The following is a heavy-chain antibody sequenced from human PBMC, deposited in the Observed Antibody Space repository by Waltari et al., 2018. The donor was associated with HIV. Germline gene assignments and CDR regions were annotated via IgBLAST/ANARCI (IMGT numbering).Heavy chain of an antibody. D-gene: IGHD3-16*02. V-gene: IGHV3-53*05. J-gene: IGHJ5*02. CDR1: NFSVSSNY. Sequence: EMQLLDVGGSLIQPGGSLRLPCFVSNFSVSSNYFTWVRQSPTRGLEWVATIYPDGTTHYPNSVKDRFVISRDTSKNIVFLLMKYLLFDDSAKYFCTRGVRYLGPWGQGTQVTVSS. CDR2: IYPDGTT. CDR3: TRGVRYLGP.